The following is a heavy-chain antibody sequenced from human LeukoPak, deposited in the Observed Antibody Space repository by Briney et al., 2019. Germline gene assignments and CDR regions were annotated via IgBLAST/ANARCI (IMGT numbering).Heavy chain of an antibody. J-gene: IGHJ6*04. CDR1: GFTFGDYA. V-gene: IGHV3-49*04. D-gene: IGHD4-17*01. CDR2: IRSKAYGGTT. CDR3: TRDSSMTTVTSTRGYYGLDV. Sequence: PGGSLRLSCTASGFTFGDYAMSWVRQAPVKGLEWVGFIRSKAYGGTTEYAASVKGRFTISRDDSKSIAYLQMNSLKTEDTAVYYCTRDSSMTTVTSTRGYYGLDVWGKGTTVTVSS.